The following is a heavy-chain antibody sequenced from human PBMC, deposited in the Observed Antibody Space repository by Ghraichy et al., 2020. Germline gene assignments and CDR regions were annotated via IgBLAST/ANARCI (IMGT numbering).Heavy chain of an antibody. V-gene: IGHV3-30*18. CDR1: GFTFSSYG. CDR3: AKGKGYDYVWGSSGFDY. Sequence: GGSLRLSWAASGFTFSSYGMHWVRQAPGKGLEWVAVIVYDGSDKYYADSVKGRFTISRDNSKNTLYLQMNSLRTEDTAVYYCAKGKGYDYVWGSSGFDYWGQGTLVTVSS. J-gene: IGHJ4*02. D-gene: IGHD3-16*01. CDR2: IVYDGSDK.